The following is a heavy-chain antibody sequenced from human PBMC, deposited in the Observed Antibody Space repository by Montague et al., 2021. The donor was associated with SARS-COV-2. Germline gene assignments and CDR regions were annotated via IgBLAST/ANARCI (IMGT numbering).Heavy chain of an antibody. V-gene: IGHV6-1*01. CDR1: GDSVCSNTAG. CDR3: VRDTGSAQAGFDA. CDR2: TRYRSKWTS. Sequence: CAISGDSVCSNTAGCNWIRQSPSGRLEWLGGTRYRSKWTSDYATSVEGRISIDPDTSKNQFFLHLRSVTPEDTGVYYCVRDTGSAQAGFDAWGQGTLVTVSS. D-gene: IGHD4-17*01. J-gene: IGHJ4*02.